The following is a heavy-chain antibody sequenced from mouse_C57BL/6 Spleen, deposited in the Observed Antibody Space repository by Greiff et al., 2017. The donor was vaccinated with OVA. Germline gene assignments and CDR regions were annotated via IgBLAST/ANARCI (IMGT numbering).Heavy chain of an antibody. Sequence: VQLQQSGAELVRPGASVTLSCKASGYTFTDYEMHWVKQTPVHGLEWIGAIDPETGGTAYNQKFKGKAILTADKSSSTAYMELRSLTSEDSAVSYCTRSYGSSYDYWGQGTTLTVSS. V-gene: IGHV1-15*01. CDR2: IDPETGGT. D-gene: IGHD1-1*01. J-gene: IGHJ2*01. CDR1: GYTFTDYE. CDR3: TRSYGSSYDY.